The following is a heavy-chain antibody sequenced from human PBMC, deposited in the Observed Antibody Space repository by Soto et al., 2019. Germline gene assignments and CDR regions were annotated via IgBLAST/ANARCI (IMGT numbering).Heavy chain of an antibody. J-gene: IGHJ6*02. CDR2: IYPGDSDT. V-gene: IGHV5-51*01. CDR3: ARHIGSGSYYMYYYYGMDV. D-gene: IGHD3-10*01. CDR1: GYSFTSYW. Sequence: PGESLKISCKGSGYSFTSYWIGWVRQMPGKGLEWMGIIYPGDSDTRYSPSFQGQVTISADKSISTAYLQWSSLKASDTAMYYCARHIGSGSYYMYYYYGMDVWGQGTTVTVSS.